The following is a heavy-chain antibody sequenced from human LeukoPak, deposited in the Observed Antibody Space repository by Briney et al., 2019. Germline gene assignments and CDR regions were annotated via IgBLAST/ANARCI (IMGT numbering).Heavy chain of an antibody. Sequence: SETLSLTCTVSGGSINYYYWMWIRQPPGKGLEWIGYIYYSGGTHYNPSLKSRVTISVDTSKNQFSLKLSSVTAADTAVYYCARGGSWNYALDYWGQGTLVTVSS. V-gene: IGHV4-59*12. CDR2: IYYSGGT. J-gene: IGHJ4*02. CDR3: ARGGSWNYALDY. D-gene: IGHD1-7*01. CDR1: GGSINYYY.